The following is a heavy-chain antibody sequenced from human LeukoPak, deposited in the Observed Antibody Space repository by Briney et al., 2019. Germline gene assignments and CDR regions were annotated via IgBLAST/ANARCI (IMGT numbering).Heavy chain of an antibody. D-gene: IGHD5-12*01. CDR2: ISADNGNT. CDR1: GFTFKNYG. CDR3: ARDRRGYSAYDGEGFDY. J-gene: IGHJ4*02. V-gene: IGHV1-18*04. Sequence: HGASVKVSCKASGFTFKNYGFSWVRQAPGQELQWMGWISADNGNTKYAQNLQGRVIMTTDRSTGTAYVELTSLRSDDTAVYYCARDRRGYSAYDGEGFDYWGQGTLVTVSS.